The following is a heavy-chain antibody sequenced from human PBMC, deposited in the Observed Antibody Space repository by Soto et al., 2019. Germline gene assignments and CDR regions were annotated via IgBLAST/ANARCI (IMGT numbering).Heavy chain of an antibody. Sequence: QVQLQQWGAGLLKPSETLSLTCAVYGGSLSGYYWSWIRQPPGKGLEWIGEINHSGSTNYNPSLKSRVTISVDTSKNQFSLKLSSVTAADTAVYYCARGDRVVPAAMRGRWFDPWGQGTLVTVSS. CDR3: ARGDRVVPAAMRGRWFDP. CDR2: INHSGST. V-gene: IGHV4-34*01. CDR1: GGSLSGYY. D-gene: IGHD2-2*01. J-gene: IGHJ5*02.